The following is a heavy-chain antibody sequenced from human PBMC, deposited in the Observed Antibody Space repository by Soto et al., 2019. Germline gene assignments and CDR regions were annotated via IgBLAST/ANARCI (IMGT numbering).Heavy chain of an antibody. D-gene: IGHD1-1*01. CDR3: ARDRTYNCFDY. V-gene: IGHV3-7*05. CDR2: INLDGSER. J-gene: IGHJ4*01. Sequence: PGGSLRLSCGASGSTFSSAWMTWVCQAPGKGLEWVANINLDGSERNYVDSVKGRFTISRDNAKNLLYLQMSSLRAEDTAVYYCARDRTYNCFDYWGQGTLVTVSS. CDR1: GSTFSSAW.